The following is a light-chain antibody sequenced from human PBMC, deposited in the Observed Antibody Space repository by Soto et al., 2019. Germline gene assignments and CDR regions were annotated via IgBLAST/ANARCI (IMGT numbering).Light chain of an antibody. V-gene: IGKV1-5*01. J-gene: IGKJ1*01. Sequence: DIQLTQSPSTLSAYVGDRVNMTCRASQSISDWLAWYQQKPGKAPKVVIYDASSLESGVPSRFSGSGSGTEFILTINSLQPDDFATYCCQQYGGMWAFGQGTKVDI. CDR2: DAS. CDR3: QQYGGMWA. CDR1: QSISDW.